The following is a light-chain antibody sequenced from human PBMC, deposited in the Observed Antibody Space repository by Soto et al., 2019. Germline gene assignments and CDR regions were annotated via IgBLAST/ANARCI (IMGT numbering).Light chain of an antibody. Sequence: DHQLSQSRSFLSASXXDTVXITGRASQGSASYLDWVQQKPGKAPEXXILAASTLRSGGPSRFSGSGSGTDYTLTVSSLQPEDFATYSCQQLYNYPLTFGPGTKVDI. CDR1: QGSASY. J-gene: IGKJ1*01. CDR3: QQLYNYPLT. CDR2: AAS. V-gene: IGKV1-9*01.